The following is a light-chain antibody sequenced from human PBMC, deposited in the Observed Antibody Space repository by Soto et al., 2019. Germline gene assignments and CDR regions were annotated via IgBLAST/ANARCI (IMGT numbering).Light chain of an antibody. CDR3: QSYESSLSGSRV. CDR1: SSNIGAGYD. CDR2: HNS. Sequence: QLVLTQPPSVSGAPGQRVTISCTGSSSNIGAGYDVHWYQQLPGTAPKLLIYHNSNRPSGVPDRFSGSKSGTSASLAITGLQAEDEADYYCQSYESSLSGSRVFGTGTKLTVL. J-gene: IGLJ1*01. V-gene: IGLV1-40*01.